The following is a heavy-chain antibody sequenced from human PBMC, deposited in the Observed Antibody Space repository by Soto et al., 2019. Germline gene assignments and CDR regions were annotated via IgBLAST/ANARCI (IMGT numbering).Heavy chain of an antibody. V-gene: IGHV3-23*01. CDR1: GFTFTDYY. CDR3: AKGRSYYYYYGADV. J-gene: IGHJ6*02. CDR2: IIDSGAST. Sequence: PGGSLRLSCAASGFTFTDYYMSWIRQAPGKGLEWVSDIIDSGASTYYADSVKGRFTISRDNSKSTLYLQMNSLRAEDTALYYCAKGRSYYYYYGADVWGQGTTVTVSS.